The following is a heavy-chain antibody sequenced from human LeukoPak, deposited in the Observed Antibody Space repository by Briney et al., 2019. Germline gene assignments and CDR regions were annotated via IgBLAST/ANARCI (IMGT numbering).Heavy chain of an antibody. CDR2: IYYSGST. V-gene: IGHV4-39*01. J-gene: IGHJ4*02. CDR3: ARRGQWLTFDY. D-gene: IGHD6-19*01. CDR1: GDSISSSSYY. Sequence: SETLSLTCTVSGDSISSSSYYWRSIRQPPGEGLEWIGSIYYSGSTYYKASLTSRVTISVDTSKHQFSLKLSSVTAADTAVYYCARRGQWLTFDYWGQGTLVTVSS.